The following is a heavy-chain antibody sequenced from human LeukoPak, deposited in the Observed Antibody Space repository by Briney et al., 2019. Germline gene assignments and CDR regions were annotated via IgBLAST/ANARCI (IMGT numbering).Heavy chain of an antibody. V-gene: IGHV1-2*02. CDR3: ARVVFRDWYFDL. CDR1: GYTFTGYY. Sequence: ASVKVSCKASGYTFTGYYMHWVRQAPGQGLKWMPWINPNSGGTNYAQKFQGRVAMTRDTSISTAYMELSRLRSDDTAVYYCARVVFRDWYFDLWGRGTLVTVSS. D-gene: IGHD2-21*01. J-gene: IGHJ2*01. CDR2: INPNSGGT.